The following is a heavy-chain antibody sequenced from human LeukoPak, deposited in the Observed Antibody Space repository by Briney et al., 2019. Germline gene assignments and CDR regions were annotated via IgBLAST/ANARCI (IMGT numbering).Heavy chain of an antibody. Sequence: GGSLRLSCAASGFTFSSYSMNWVRQAPGKGLEWVSSISSSSSYIYYADSVKGRFTISRDNAKNSLYLQMNSLRAEDTAVYYCARVYGSGWYGLPYYYYYYMDVWGKGTTVTVSS. J-gene: IGHJ6*03. CDR2: ISSSSSYI. V-gene: IGHV3-21*01. CDR3: ARVYGSGWYGLPYYYYYYMDV. D-gene: IGHD6-19*01. CDR1: GFTFSSYS.